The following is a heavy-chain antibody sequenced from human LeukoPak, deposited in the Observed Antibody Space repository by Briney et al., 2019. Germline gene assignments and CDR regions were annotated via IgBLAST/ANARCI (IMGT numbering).Heavy chain of an antibody. CDR2: INPNSGGT. V-gene: IGHV1-2*06. D-gene: IGHD2-15*01. CDR1: GYTFTGYY. Sequence: ASVKVSFKASGYTFTGYYMHWVRQAPGQGLEWMGRINPNSGGTNYAQEFQGRVTMTRDTSISTAYMELSRLRSDDTAVYYCARDLVVVVAANTFDYWGQGTLVTVSS. J-gene: IGHJ4*02. CDR3: ARDLVVVVAANTFDY.